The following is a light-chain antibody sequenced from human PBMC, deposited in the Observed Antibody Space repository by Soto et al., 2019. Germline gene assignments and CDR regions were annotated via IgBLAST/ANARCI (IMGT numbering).Light chain of an antibody. Sequence: EIVLTQSPPTLSVSPGERATLSCRASQSVGSKLAWYQQRPGQAPRLLIYDASNRATGIPARFSGSGSGTEFTLTISSLQSEDFAVYYCQQYNNWPPITFGQGTRLEIK. V-gene: IGKV3D-15*01. CDR2: DAS. CDR1: QSVGSK. J-gene: IGKJ5*01. CDR3: QQYNNWPPIT.